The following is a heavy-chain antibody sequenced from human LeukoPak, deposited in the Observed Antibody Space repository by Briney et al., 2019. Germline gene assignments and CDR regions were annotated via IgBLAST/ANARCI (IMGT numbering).Heavy chain of an antibody. J-gene: IGHJ3*02. CDR2: INPNSGGT. CDR1: GYTFTGYY. V-gene: IGHV1-2*02. CDR3: ARDPPIGGADVFDI. D-gene: IGHD3-10*01. Sequence: ASVKVSCKAAGYTFTGYYMHWVRQAPGQGLEWMGWINPNSGGTNYAQKFQGRVTMTRDTSISTAYMELSRLTSDDTAVYCCARDPPIGGADVFDIWGQGTMVTVSS.